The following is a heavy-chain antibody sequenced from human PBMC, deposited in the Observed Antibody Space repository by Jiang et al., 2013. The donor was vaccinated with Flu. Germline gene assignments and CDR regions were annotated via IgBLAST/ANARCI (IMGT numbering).Heavy chain of an antibody. CDR1: GFKFSRNG. CDR2: LSDNGTKE. V-gene: IGHV3-30*19. Sequence: VQLVESGGGVVQPGRSLRLSCETSGFKFSRNGIHWVRQAPGKGLEWVALLSDNGTKEVYADSIKGRFAISRDTSKNTFYLQMNRLRREDTALYYCMTKYHVYDTSGNYVSYFDVWGRGTRVSVSS. J-gene: IGHJ2*01. D-gene: IGHD3-22*01. CDR3: MTKYHVYDTSGNYVSYFDV.